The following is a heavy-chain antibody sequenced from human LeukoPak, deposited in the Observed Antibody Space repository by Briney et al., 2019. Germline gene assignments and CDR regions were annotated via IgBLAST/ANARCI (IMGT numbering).Heavy chain of an antibody. V-gene: IGHV3-30*02. CDR3: AKPMTTVTTSFDY. CDR1: GFTFSSYS. D-gene: IGHD4-17*01. Sequence: GGSLRLSCAASGFTFSSYSMNWVRQAPGKGLEWVAFIRYDGSNKYYADSVKGRFTISRDNSKNTLYLQMNSLRAEDTAVYYCAKPMTTVTTSFDYWGQGTLVTVSS. J-gene: IGHJ4*02. CDR2: IRYDGSNK.